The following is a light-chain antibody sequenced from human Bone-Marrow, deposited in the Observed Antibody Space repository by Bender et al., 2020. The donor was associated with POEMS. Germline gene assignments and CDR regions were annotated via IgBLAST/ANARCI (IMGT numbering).Light chain of an antibody. V-gene: IGLV3-1*01. CDR2: QDT. J-gene: IGLJ2*01. CDR1: DLGDKY. Sequence: SYEVTQPPSVSVSPGQTASITCSGDDLGDKYVSWYQQKPGQSPVLVIYQDTKRPSGIPERFSGSNSGKTATLTISGTQAMDEADYYCQAWDTYSVKFGGGTKLTVL. CDR3: QAWDTYSVK.